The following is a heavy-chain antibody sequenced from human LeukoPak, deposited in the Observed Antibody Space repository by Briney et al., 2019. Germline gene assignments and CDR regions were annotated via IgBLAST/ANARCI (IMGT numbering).Heavy chain of an antibody. CDR1: GFTFSTYW. CDR2: INNVGSST. V-gene: IGHV3-74*01. CDR3: ARGHYYGMDV. Sequence: GGSLRLSCAASGFTFSTYWMHWVRQAPGKGLVWVSRINNVGSSTTYADSVKGRFTISRDNAKNTLYLQTNSLRVEDTAVYYCARGHYYGMDVWGQGTTVTVSS. J-gene: IGHJ6*02.